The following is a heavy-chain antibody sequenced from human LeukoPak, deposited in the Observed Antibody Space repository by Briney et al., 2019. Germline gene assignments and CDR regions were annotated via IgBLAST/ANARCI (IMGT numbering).Heavy chain of an antibody. J-gene: IGHJ6*02. CDR3: ARAPYYDILTGYGYYGMDV. V-gene: IGHV4-59*01. CDR2: IYYSGST. D-gene: IGHD3-9*01. Sequence: SETLSLTCAVYGGSFSGYYWSWIRQPAGKGLEWIGYIYYSGSTNYNPSLKSRVTISVDTSKNQFSLKLSSVTAADTAVYYCARAPYYDILTGYGYYGMDVWGQGTTVTVSS. CDR1: GGSFSGYY.